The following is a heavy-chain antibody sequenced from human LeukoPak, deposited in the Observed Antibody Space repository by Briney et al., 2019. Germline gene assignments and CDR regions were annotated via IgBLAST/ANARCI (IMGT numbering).Heavy chain of an antibody. J-gene: IGHJ4*02. Sequence: ASVKVSCKASGYTFTSYDINWVREATGQRLEWMGWMNPNSGNTGYAQKFQGRVTITRNTSISTAYMELSSLRSEDTAVYYCARVIPWDGYNPYYFDYWGQGTLVTVSS. D-gene: IGHD5-24*01. CDR1: GYTFTSYD. CDR3: ARVIPWDGYNPYYFDY. V-gene: IGHV1-8*03. CDR2: MNPNSGNT.